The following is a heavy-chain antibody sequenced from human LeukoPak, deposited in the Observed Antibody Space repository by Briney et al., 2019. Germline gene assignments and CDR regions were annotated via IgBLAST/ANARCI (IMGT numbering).Heavy chain of an antibody. Sequence: SETLSLTCTVSGDSISSIYYYWGWVRQSPGKGLEWIGSIFYAGTTYYNPSLKSRVTISVDTSANQFSLKLASVTAVDTAIYYCARDHDYYAVDVWGQGTTVTVSS. CDR1: GDSISSIYYY. CDR2: IFYAGTT. D-gene: IGHD3-3*01. CDR3: ARDHDYYAVDV. V-gene: IGHV4-39*07. J-gene: IGHJ6*02.